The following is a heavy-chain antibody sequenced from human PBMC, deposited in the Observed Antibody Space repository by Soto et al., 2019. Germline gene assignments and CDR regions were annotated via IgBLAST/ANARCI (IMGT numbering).Heavy chain of an antibody. CDR2: ISGSGTRS. V-gene: IGHV3-23*01. Sequence: GGFMRLSCAASGFTFSSFTMSWIRQAPGKGLEWVSTISGSGTRSYYADSVKGRFTISRDNSKNTLSLQMNSLRAEDTAVYYCAKDLPDYGDYLVGYWGQGTLVTVSS. CDR3: AKDLPDYGDYLVGY. D-gene: IGHD4-17*01. CDR1: GFTFSSFT. J-gene: IGHJ4*02.